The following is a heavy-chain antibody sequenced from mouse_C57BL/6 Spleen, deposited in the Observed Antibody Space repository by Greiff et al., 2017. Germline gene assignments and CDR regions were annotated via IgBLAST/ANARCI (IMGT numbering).Heavy chain of an antibody. Sequence: QVQLQQSGAELVRPGASVTLSCKASGYTFTDYEMHWVKQTPVHGLEWIGAIDPETGGTAYNQKFKGKAILTADKSSSTAYMELRSLTSEDSAVYYCTRCDYDGGPWFAYWGQGTLVTVSA. J-gene: IGHJ3*01. D-gene: IGHD2-4*01. V-gene: IGHV1-15*01. CDR1: GYTFTDYE. CDR3: TRCDYDGGPWFAY. CDR2: IDPETGGT.